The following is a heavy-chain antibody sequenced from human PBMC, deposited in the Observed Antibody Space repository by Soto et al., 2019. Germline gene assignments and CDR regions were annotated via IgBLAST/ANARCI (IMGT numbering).Heavy chain of an antibody. V-gene: IGHV4-30-2*01. Sequence: LSLTCAVSGGSISRGGYSWSWIRQPPGKGLEWIGYIYHSGSTYYNPSLKSRVTISVDRSKNQFSLKLSSVTAADTAVYYCARAMTTVTTIDYWGQGTLVTGS. J-gene: IGHJ4*02. CDR1: GGSISRGGYS. CDR3: ARAMTTVTTIDY. CDR2: IYHSGST. D-gene: IGHD4-17*01.